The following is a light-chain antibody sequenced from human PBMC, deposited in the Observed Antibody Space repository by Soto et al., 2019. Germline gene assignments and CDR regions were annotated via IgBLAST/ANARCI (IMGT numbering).Light chain of an antibody. V-gene: IGKV3-11*01. CDR1: QSVSSY. J-gene: IGKJ5*01. CDR2: DSS. Sequence: EVVLTQSPATLSLSPGERATLSCRASQSVSSYVAWYQQKAGQAPRLLIYDSSNRATGIPARFSGSGSGTDFTLTFSSLEPEDFAVYYCQQRNSWPVTFGQGTRLEIK. CDR3: QQRNSWPVT.